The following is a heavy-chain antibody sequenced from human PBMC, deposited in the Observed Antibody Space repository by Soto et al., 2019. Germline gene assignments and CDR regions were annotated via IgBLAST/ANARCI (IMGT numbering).Heavy chain of an antibody. D-gene: IGHD1-26*01. Sequence: EVQLVESGGGLVQPGGSLRLSCAASEFTFSNYWMSWVRQASGKGLEWVANIKEDGSEKYYVDSVKGRFTISRDSAKNSLYLQMDSLRAEDTAVYYCARLRKGGYCDYWGQGSLVTVSS. CDR1: EFTFSNYW. J-gene: IGHJ4*02. CDR3: ARLRKGGYCDY. CDR2: IKEDGSEK. V-gene: IGHV3-7*03.